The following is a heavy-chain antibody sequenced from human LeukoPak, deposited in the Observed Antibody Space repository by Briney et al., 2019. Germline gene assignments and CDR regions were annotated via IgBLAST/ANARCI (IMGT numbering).Heavy chain of an antibody. V-gene: IGHV4-34*01. CDR1: GGTFSGYY. Sequence: SETLSLTCAVYGGTFSGYYWSWIRQPPGKGLEWIGEINHSGSTNYNPSLKSRVTMIVDMSKNQFSLKLSSVTAADTAVYYCARGGDSSGYYLQDAFDIWGQGTMVTVSS. D-gene: IGHD3-22*01. J-gene: IGHJ3*02. CDR2: INHSGST. CDR3: ARGGDSSGYYLQDAFDI.